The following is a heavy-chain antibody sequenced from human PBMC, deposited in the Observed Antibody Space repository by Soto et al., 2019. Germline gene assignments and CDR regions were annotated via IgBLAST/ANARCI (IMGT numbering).Heavy chain of an antibody. D-gene: IGHD3-10*01. Sequence: QLKLKESGSGLVKPSQTLPLTCAVSGGSISSGGYSWSWIRQPPGKGLEWIGYIYHSGSTYYNPSLKSRVTISIDRSKNQFSLKLSSVTAADTAVYYCAGGSGNYYYWGQGTLVTVSS. CDR2: IYHSGST. CDR3: AGGSGNYYY. CDR1: GGSISSGGYS. J-gene: IGHJ4*02. V-gene: IGHV4-30-2*01.